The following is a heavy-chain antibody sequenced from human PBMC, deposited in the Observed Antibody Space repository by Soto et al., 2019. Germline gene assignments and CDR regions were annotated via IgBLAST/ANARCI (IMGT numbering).Heavy chain of an antibody. Sequence: VSVKVSCKASGYTITRYGISWVRQEKGQGLEWMGWISAYNGNTNYAQKFQGRVTITRDTSASTAYMELSSLRSEDTAVYYCARDPSGFGPIRGSGYWVSYYGMDVWGQGTTVTVSS. CDR2: ISAYNGNT. J-gene: IGHJ6*02. V-gene: IGHV1-18*01. CDR1: GYTITRYG. D-gene: IGHD3-3*01. CDR3: ARDPSGFGPIRGSGYWVSYYGMDV.